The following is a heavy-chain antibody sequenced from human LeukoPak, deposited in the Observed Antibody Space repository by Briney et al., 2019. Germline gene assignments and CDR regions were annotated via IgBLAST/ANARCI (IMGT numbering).Heavy chain of an antibody. D-gene: IGHD4-17*01. Sequence: GGSLRLSCVASGFTFSTSDMNWIRQAPGKGLEWVSYITGSSNTIKYADSVKGRFTISRDNAKNSLYLQMNSLRDEDTAVYYCARDSDGDPSFEYWGQGSLVTVSS. CDR2: ITGSSNTI. V-gene: IGHV3-48*02. J-gene: IGHJ4*02. CDR3: ARDSDGDPSFEY. CDR1: GFTFSTSD.